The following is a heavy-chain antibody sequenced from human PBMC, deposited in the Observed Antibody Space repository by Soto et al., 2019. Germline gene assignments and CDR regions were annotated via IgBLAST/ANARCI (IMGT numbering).Heavy chain of an antibody. CDR3: ARDFDESGTSYFDY. Sequence: QVKLQESGPGLVKPSQTLSLTCTVSGGSISSGDYYWSWIRQHPGKGMEWIGYIYRGGSTYYNPSLKSRVTMSVDRSKNQFSLNLSSVTAADTAVYYCARDFDESGTSYFDYWGQGILVTVSS. CDR1: GGSISSGDYY. V-gene: IGHV4-31*03. CDR2: IYRGGST. J-gene: IGHJ4*02. D-gene: IGHD3-10*01.